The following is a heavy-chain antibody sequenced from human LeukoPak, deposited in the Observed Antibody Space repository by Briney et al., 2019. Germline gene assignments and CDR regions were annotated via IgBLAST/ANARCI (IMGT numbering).Heavy chain of an antibody. J-gene: IGHJ4*02. CDR3: AKEVGHFDY. CDR2: ISGSGGST. D-gene: IGHD1-26*01. Sequence: TGGSLRLSCAASGFTFTSYAMSWVRQAPGKGLEWVSSISGSGGSTHYADSVRGRFTISRDNSKNTLYLQMNSLRAEDTAVYYCAKEVGHFDYWSQGTLVTVSS. CDR1: GFTFTSYA. V-gene: IGHV3-23*01.